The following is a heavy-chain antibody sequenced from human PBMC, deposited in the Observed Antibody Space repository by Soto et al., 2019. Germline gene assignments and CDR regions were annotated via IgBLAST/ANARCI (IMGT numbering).Heavy chain of an antibody. CDR1: GYTFTSYA. D-gene: IGHD1-20*01. CDR2: IHAGNGNT. V-gene: IGHV1-3*01. CDR3: ARGLYNPFDY. Sequence: ASVKVSCKASGYTFTSYAMHWVRQAPGQRLEWMGWIHAGNGNTKYSQKFQGRVTITRDTSASTAYMELSSLRSEDTAVYYCARGLYNPFDYWGQGTQVTVSS. J-gene: IGHJ4*02.